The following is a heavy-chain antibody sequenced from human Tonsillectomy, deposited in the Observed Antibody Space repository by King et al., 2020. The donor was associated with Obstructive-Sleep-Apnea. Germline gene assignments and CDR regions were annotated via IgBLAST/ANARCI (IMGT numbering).Heavy chain of an antibody. J-gene: IGHJ4*02. CDR2: INPDGSVE. V-gene: IGHV3-74*01. D-gene: IGHD4-17*01. CDR1: GFTFSSYW. Sequence: VQLVESGGALVQPGGSLRLSCAASGFTFSSYWMHSVRQAPGKGLVWVSRINPDGSVELYVDSVKGRFTIASDNAKNTLYLQTNALRPGDTARYYCARPTVTLEYWGQGSQVTVSS. CDR3: ARPTVTLEY.